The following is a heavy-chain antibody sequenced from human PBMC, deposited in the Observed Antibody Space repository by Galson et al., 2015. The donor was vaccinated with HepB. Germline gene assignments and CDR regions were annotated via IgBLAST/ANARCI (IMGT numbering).Heavy chain of an antibody. V-gene: IGHV3-74*03. J-gene: IGHJ4*02. D-gene: IGHD3-10*01. Sequence: SLRLSCAASGFTFSSYWMHWARQAPGEGLVWVSRISGDGSSITYADSVKGRFTVSRDNAKNTLDLQMNSLRAEDTAVYYCAMSVLLWFGEGQDGWGQGTLVTVSS. CDR3: AMSVLLWFGEGQDG. CDR2: ISGDGSSI. CDR1: GFTFSSYW.